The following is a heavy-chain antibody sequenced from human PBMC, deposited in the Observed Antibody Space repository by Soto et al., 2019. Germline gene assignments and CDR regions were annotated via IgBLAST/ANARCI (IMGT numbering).Heavy chain of an antibody. CDR2: IYHSGST. Sequence: KTSETLSLTCAVSGGSISSSNWWSWVRQPPGKGLEWIGEIYHSGSTNYNPSLKSRVTISVDKSKNQFSLKLSSVTAADTAVYYCARDGWFGELYARGILHNWGQGTLVTVSS. CDR3: ARDGWFGELYARGILHN. CDR1: GGSISSSNW. D-gene: IGHD3-10*01. J-gene: IGHJ4*02. V-gene: IGHV4-4*02.